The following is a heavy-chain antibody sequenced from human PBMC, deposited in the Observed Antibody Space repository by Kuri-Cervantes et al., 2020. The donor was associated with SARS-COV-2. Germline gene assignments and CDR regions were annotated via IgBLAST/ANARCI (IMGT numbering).Heavy chain of an antibody. V-gene: IGHV3-53*05. CDR1: GFSVGTNY. Sequence: GESLKISCAASGFSVGTNYMSWVRQAPGKGLEWVSVIYSGSNTYYADSVKGRFTIARDNSKNTLNLQMNSLRTEDTALYYCAKDIVPYCSGGSCGFDFGYYYGMDVWGQGTTVTVSS. CDR3: AKDIVPYCSGGSCGFDFGYYYGMDV. D-gene: IGHD2-15*01. J-gene: IGHJ6*02. CDR2: IYSGSNT.